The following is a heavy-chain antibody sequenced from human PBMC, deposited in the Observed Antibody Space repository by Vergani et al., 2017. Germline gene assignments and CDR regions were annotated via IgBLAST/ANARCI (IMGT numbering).Heavy chain of an antibody. Sequence: QVQLVQSGAEVKKPGASVKVSCKASGYTFTSYGISWVRQAPGQGLEWMGWISAYNGNTNYAQKLQGRVTMTRDTSTSTVYMELSSLRSEDTAVYYCARGSRLTIFGVVPPEGYFDYWGQGTLVTVSS. CDR1: GYTFTSYG. V-gene: IGHV1-18*01. CDR2: ISAYNGNT. CDR3: ARGSRLTIFGVVPPEGYFDY. J-gene: IGHJ4*02. D-gene: IGHD3-3*01.